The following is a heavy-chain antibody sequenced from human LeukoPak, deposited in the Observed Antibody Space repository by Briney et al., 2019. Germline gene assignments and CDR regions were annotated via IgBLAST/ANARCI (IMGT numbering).Heavy chain of an antibody. D-gene: IGHD3-22*01. CDR1: GFTFSSYA. Sequence: PGRSLRLSCAASGFTFSSYAMSWVRQAPGKGLEWVSAISGSGGSTYYADSVKGRFTISRDNSKNTLYLQMNSLRAEDTAVYYCAKSAYYYDSSGYYFDYWGQGTLVTVSS. J-gene: IGHJ4*02. CDR3: AKSAYYYDSSGYYFDY. V-gene: IGHV3-23*01. CDR2: ISGSGGST.